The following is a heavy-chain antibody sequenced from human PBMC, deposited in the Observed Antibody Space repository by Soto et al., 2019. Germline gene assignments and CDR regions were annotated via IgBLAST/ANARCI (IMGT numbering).Heavy chain of an antibody. Sequence: SETLSLTCAVYGGSFSGYYWSWIRQPPGKGLEWIGEINHSGSTNYNPSLKSRVTISVDTSKNQFSLKLSSVTAADTAVYYCARGHADYYYYYMDVWGKGTTVTVSS. CDR3: ARGHADYYYYYMDV. J-gene: IGHJ6*03. V-gene: IGHV4-34*01. CDR2: INHSGST. CDR1: GGSFSGYY.